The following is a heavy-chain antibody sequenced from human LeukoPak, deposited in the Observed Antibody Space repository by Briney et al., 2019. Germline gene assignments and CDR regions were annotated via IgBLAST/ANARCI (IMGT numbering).Heavy chain of an antibody. D-gene: IGHD6-19*01. J-gene: IGHJ4*02. CDR1: GDNVSTNSGA. Sequence: SQTLSLTCALSGDNVSTNSGAWNWIRQSPSRGLEWLGRTFYRSKWYFDYAVSVKSRITINPDTFKNQFSLQLDSVTPEDTAVYFCAGHSSGWSRFDYWGQGTLVTVSS. CDR2: TFYRSKWYF. CDR3: AGHSSGWSRFDY. V-gene: IGHV6-1*01.